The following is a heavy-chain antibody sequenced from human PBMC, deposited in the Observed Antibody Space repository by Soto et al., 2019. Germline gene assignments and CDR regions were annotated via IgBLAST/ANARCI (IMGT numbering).Heavy chain of an antibody. J-gene: IGHJ4*02. CDR2: IYDSVNT. Sequence: SETLSLTCTVSGDSLSSGGHYWSWIRQHPGKGLEWIGHIYDSVNTYYSPSLRSRVTISADMSKNQFSLNLRPVTAADTAVYYCARVDHSEYFAILTDYWGQGTLVTVSS. CDR3: ARVDHSEYFAILTDY. V-gene: IGHV4-31*03. D-gene: IGHD3-9*01. CDR1: GDSLSSGGHY.